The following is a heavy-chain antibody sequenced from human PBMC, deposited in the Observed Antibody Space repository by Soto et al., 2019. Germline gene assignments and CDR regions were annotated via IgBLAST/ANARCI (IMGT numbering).Heavy chain of an antibody. Sequence: QVQLLESGGGVVQPGRSLRLSCAGSGFDFSNFGMHWVRQAPGKGLVWVSVMSHDANNRSYADSVKGRFIISRDNSKQTLYLQMNRLKTEDSAIYFCAKAEGTSRKVDWSSWAFDVWGQGTVVTVSS. CDR3: AKAEGTSRKVDWSSWAFDV. D-gene: IGHD3-9*01. CDR1: GFDFSNFG. J-gene: IGHJ3*01. V-gene: IGHV3-30*18. CDR2: MSHDANNR.